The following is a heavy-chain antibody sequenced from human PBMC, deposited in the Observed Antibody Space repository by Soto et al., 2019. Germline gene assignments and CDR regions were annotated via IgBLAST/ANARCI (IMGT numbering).Heavy chain of an antibody. CDR1: GYSFTSYW. D-gene: IGHD2-15*01. J-gene: IGHJ5*01. CDR2: IYPGDSDT. V-gene: IGHV5-51*01. Sequence: PGESLKISCKGSGYSFTSYWIGWVRQMPGKGLEWMGIIYPGDSDTRYSPSFQGQVTISADKSISTAYLQWSSLKASDTAMYYGAGVADCEDSGGHGVFNCFDFWGQGTLVTVSS. CDR3: AGVADCEDSGGHGVFNCFDF.